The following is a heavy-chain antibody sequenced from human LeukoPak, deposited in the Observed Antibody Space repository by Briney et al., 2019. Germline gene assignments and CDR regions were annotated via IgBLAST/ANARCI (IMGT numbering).Heavy chain of an antibody. CDR1: GFTFSSYA. CDR3: AKLGYYYASGSYSISHYFDY. D-gene: IGHD3-10*01. Sequence: GGSLRLSCAASGFTFSSYAMSWVRQAPGKGLEWVSAISGSGGSTYYADSVKGRFTISRDNSKNTLYLQMNSLRAEDTAVYYCAKLGYYYASGSYSISHYFDYWGQGTLVTVSS. J-gene: IGHJ4*02. V-gene: IGHV3-23*01. CDR2: ISGSGGST.